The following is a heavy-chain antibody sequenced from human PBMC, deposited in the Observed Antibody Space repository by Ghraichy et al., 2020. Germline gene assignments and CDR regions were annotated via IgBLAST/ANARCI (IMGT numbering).Heavy chain of an antibody. Sequence: GESLNISCAASGFIVSNNYMSWVRQAPGKGLEWVSVIFNSGTTYYADSVKCRFTSSRDNSKNALYLEMNSLRAEDTAVYYCARGYDFWTWGQGTLVTVSS. J-gene: IGHJ5*02. CDR1: GFIVSNNY. CDR2: IFNSGTT. V-gene: IGHV3-66*02. CDR3: ARGYDFWT. D-gene: IGHD3-3*01.